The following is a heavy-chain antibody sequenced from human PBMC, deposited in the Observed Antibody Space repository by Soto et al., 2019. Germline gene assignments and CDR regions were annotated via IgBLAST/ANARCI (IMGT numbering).Heavy chain of an antibody. Sequence: QEQLVQSGAEVKKSGSSVKVSCKDTGGLFSSYAVSWVRQAPGQGLEWMGGIIPVFGTAYYAQKFQGRVTITADESTNTAYMELSSLRSEDTAMYYCARGGSGYVWFNEYWGQGTPVAVSP. CDR2: IIPVFGTA. V-gene: IGHV1-69*01. D-gene: IGHD3-22*01. CDR1: GGLFSSYA. CDR3: ARGGSGYVWFNEY. J-gene: IGHJ4*02.